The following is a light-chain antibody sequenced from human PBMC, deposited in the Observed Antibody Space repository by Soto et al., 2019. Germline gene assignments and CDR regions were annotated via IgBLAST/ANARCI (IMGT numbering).Light chain of an antibody. J-gene: IGKJ1*01. CDR3: QQYNNWPQWT. CDR2: DAS. V-gene: IGKV3-11*01. CDR1: QSVGTF. Sequence: EIVLTQSPATLSLSPGERATLSCRASQSVGTFFAWYQQKPGQAPRLLIYDASNRATGIPPRFSGSGSGTDFTLTISSLEPEDFAVYYCQQYNNWPQWTFGKGTKVDIK.